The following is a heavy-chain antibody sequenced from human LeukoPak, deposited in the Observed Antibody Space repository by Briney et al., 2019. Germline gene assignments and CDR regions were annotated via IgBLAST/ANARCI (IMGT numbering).Heavy chain of an antibody. J-gene: IGHJ4*02. V-gene: IGHV1-46*01. CDR1: GYTFTSYY. CDR3: ARGTTDAY. CDR2: INSSGGST. D-gene: IGHD1-1*01. Sequence: GASVKVSCKASGYTFTSYYIDWVRQAPGQGLEWMGVINSSGGSTRYAQKFQGRVTMTGDPCTRTVYMELSSLTSDDTAVYYCARGTTDAYWGQGTPVTVSS.